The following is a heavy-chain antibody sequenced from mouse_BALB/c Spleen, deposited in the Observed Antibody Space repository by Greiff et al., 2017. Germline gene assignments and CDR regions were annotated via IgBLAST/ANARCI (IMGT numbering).Heavy chain of an antibody. D-gene: IGHD1-1*01. CDR3: ARGNYYGSSYLDY. Sequence: VQLQQSGAELVRPGVSVKISCKGSGYTFTDYAMHWVKQSHAKSLEWIGVISTYYGDASYNQKFKGKATMTVDKSSSTAYMDLARLTSEDSAIYYCARGNYYGSSYLDYWGQGTTLTVSS. CDR2: ISTYYGDA. CDR1: GYTFTDYA. J-gene: IGHJ2*01. V-gene: IGHV1S137*01.